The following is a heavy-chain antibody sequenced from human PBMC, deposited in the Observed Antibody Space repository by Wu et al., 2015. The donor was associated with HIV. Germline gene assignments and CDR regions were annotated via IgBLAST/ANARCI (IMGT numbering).Heavy chain of an antibody. CDR2: INPSGGST. CDR1: GYTFTSYY. J-gene: IGHJ3*02. V-gene: IGHV1-46*01. D-gene: IGHD6-13*01. CDR3: ATPGYSSSWIDDAFDI. Sequence: QVQLVQSGAEVKKPGASVKVSCKASGYTFTSYYMYWVRQAPGQGLEWMGIINPSGGSTSYAQKFQGRVTMTRDTSTSTVYMELSSLRSEDTAVYYCATPGYSSSWIDDAFDIWGQGTMVTVSS.